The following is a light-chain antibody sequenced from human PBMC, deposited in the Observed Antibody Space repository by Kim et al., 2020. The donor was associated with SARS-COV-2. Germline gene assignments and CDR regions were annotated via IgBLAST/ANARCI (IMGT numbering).Light chain of an antibody. CDR3: QQYNNWTLT. CDR2: GAS. J-gene: IGKJ4*01. Sequence: EIVMTQSPATLSVSPGERATLSCRASQSVSSNLAWYQQKPGQAPSLLIYGASTRATGIPARFSGSGSGTEFTLTISSLQSEDFAVYYCQQYNNWTLTFGGGTKVDIK. V-gene: IGKV3-15*01. CDR1: QSVSSN.